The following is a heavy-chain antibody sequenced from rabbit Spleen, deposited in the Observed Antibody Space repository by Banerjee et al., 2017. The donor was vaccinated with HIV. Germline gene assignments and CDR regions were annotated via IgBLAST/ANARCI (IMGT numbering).Heavy chain of an antibody. J-gene: IGHJ6*01. V-gene: IGHV1S45*01. CDR2: IYGGASGSA. CDR1: GFSFSNKAV. CDR3: ARDTSSSFSSYGMDL. D-gene: IGHD1-1*01. Sequence: QQQLVESGGGLVKPEGSLKLSCIASGFSFSNKAVMCWVRQAPGKGLEWIACIYGGASGSAYYATWAKGRFTCSKTSSTTVTLQMTRLTAADTATYFCARDTSSSFSSYGMDLWGPGTLVT.